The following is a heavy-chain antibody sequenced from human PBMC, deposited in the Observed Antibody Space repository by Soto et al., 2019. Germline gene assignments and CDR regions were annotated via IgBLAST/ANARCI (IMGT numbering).Heavy chain of an antibody. CDR3: ASRDITMVRGVYYYHGMDV. V-gene: IGHV3-7*05. Sequence: EVQLVESGEGLVQPGGSLRLSCAASGFTFSSYWMSWVRQAPGKGLAWVANIKQDGSEKYYVDSVKGRFTISRDNAKNSLYLQMNSLRAEYTAVYYCASRDITMVRGVYYYHGMDVWRQGTTVTVSS. D-gene: IGHD3-10*01. CDR2: IKQDGSEK. J-gene: IGHJ6*02. CDR1: GFTFSSYW.